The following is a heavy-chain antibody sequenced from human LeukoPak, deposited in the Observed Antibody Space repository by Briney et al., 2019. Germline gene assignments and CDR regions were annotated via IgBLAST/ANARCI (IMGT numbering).Heavy chain of an antibody. CDR1: GFTFSSYS. Sequence: KSGGSLRLSCAASGFTFSSYSINWVRQAPGKGLEWVSSISSTSTYMYYADSVKGRFTISRDNSKNTLYLQMNSLRAEDTAVYYCARAPRSGSYYNCFDYWGQGTLVTVSS. CDR3: ARAPRSGSYYNCFDY. CDR2: ISSTSTYM. V-gene: IGHV3-21*01. D-gene: IGHD3-10*01. J-gene: IGHJ4*02.